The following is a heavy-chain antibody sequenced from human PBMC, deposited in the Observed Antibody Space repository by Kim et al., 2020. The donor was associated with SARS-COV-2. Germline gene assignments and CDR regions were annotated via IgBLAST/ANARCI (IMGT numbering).Heavy chain of an antibody. J-gene: IGHJ4*02. D-gene: IGHD5-12*01. Sequence: SETLSLTCTVSGASVTSFYWNWIRQPPGKGLEWIGFIHPTGATSLNPALKRRVTMSVDVSHNQFSLRLIAVTAADTAIYYCAKWESRYRAFDCWGQGTPVTGSS. CDR1: GASVTSFY. V-gene: IGHV4-59*02. CDR3: AKWESRYRAFDC. CDR2: IHPTGAT.